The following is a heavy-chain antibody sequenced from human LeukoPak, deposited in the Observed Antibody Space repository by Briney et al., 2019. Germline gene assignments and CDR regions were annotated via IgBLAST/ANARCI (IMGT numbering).Heavy chain of an antibody. CDR2: ISSSGSTI. V-gene: IGHV3-48*03. CDR3: ARDRGYFVRGDY. D-gene: IGHD3-22*01. Sequence: PGGSLRLSCAASGFTFSSYEMNWVRQAPGKGLEWVSYISSSGSTIYYADSVKGRFTISRDNAENSLYLQMNSLRAEDTAVYYCARDRGYFVRGDYWGQGTLVTVSS. J-gene: IGHJ4*02. CDR1: GFTFSSYE.